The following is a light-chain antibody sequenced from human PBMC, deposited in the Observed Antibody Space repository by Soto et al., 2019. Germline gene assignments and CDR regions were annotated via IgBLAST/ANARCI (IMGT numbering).Light chain of an antibody. CDR2: DAS. J-gene: IGKJ5*01. CDR3: QQYDNSPIT. CDR1: QSIGLA. V-gene: IGKV3-11*01. Sequence: EIVLTQSPATLSLSPGERATLSCRASQSIGLAIAWYQHKPGQAPRLLIFDASQRATGIPARFRGSGSGTDFTLTISRLEPEDFAVYYCQQYDNSPITFGQGTRLEIK.